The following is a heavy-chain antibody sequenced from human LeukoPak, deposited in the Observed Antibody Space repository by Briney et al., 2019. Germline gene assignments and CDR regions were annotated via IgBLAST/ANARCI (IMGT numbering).Heavy chain of an antibody. CDR2: ISYDGSNK. Sequence: GGSLRLSCAASGFTFSTYAMNWVRQAPGKGLEWVAVISYDGSNKYYADSVKGRFTISRDNSKNTLYLQMNSLRAEDTAVYYCAKDGVDVLRYFDWLPDMDVWGQGTTVTVSS. D-gene: IGHD3-9*01. V-gene: IGHV3-30*18. CDR3: AKDGVDVLRYFDWLPDMDV. J-gene: IGHJ6*02. CDR1: GFTFSTYA.